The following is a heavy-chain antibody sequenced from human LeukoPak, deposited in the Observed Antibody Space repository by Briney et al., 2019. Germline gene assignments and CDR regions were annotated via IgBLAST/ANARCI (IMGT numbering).Heavy chain of an antibody. D-gene: IGHD6-25*01. CDR3: AREVESGWFDP. V-gene: IGHV3-21*04. Sequence: PGGSLRLSCAASGFTFSSYSMNWVRQAPGKGLEWVSSISSSSYIYYADSVKGRFTISRDNAKNSLYLQMNSLRAEDTAVYYCAREVESGWFDPWGQGTLVTGSS. J-gene: IGHJ5*02. CDR1: GFTFSSYS. CDR2: ISSSSYI.